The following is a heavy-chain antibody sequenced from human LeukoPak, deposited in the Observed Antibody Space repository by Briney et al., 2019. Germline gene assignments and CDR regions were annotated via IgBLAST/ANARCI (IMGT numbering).Heavy chain of an antibody. Sequence: SETLSLTCTVSGYSISSGYYWGWIRQPPGKGLEWIGSIYHSGSTYYNPSLKSRVTISVDTSKNQFSLKLSSVTAADSAVYYCARYEGVVVVAATADAFDIWGQGTMVTVSS. CDR3: ARYEGVVVVAATADAFDI. D-gene: IGHD2-15*01. CDR2: IYHSGST. J-gene: IGHJ3*02. V-gene: IGHV4-38-2*02. CDR1: GYSISSGYY.